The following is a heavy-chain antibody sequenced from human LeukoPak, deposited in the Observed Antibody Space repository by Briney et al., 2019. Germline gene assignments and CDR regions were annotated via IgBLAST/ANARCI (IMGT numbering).Heavy chain of an antibody. Sequence: GGSLRLSCAASGFTFSSYAMHWVRQAPGKGLEWVAVIWYDGSNKYYADSVKGRFTISRDNSKNTLYLQMNSLRAEDTAVYYCARKRGAAAEDYFDYWGQGTLVTVSS. V-gene: IGHV3-33*08. J-gene: IGHJ4*02. CDR3: ARKRGAAAEDYFDY. CDR1: GFTFSSYA. D-gene: IGHD6-13*01. CDR2: IWYDGSNK.